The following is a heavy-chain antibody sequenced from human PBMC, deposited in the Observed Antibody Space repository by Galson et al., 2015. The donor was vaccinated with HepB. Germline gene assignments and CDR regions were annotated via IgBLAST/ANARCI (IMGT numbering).Heavy chain of an antibody. J-gene: IGHJ4*02. CDR3: ARDPWLPSPDLY. D-gene: IGHD5-18*01. V-gene: IGHV3-23*01. CDR2: ISGTGADT. CDR1: RSTFNSYA. Sequence: SLRLSCAASRSTFNSYAMSWVRQAPGKGLEWVSTISGTGADTYYADSVKGRFTISRDNSKNTLYLQMNSLRAEDTAVYYCARDPWLPSPDLYWGQGTLVTVSS.